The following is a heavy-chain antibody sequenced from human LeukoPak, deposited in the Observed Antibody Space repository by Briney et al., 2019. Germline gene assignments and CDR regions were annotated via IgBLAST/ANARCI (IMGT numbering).Heavy chain of an antibody. CDR2: IRSKAYGGTT. Sequence: GRSLRLSCTASGFTFGDYAMSWVRQAPGKGLEWVGFIRSKAYGGTTEYAASVKGRFTISRDDSKSIAYLQMNSLKTEDTAVYYCTREGPHYYDSSGYASIDYWGQGTLVTVSS. J-gene: IGHJ4*02. D-gene: IGHD3-22*01. CDR3: TREGPHYYDSSGYASIDY. CDR1: GFTFGDYA. V-gene: IGHV3-49*04.